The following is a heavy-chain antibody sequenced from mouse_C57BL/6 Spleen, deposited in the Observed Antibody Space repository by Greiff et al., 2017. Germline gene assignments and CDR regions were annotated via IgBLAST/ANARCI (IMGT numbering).Heavy chain of an antibody. J-gene: IGHJ2*01. Sequence: QVQLKESGAELVRPGASVTLSCKASGYTFTDYEMHWVKQTPVHGLEWIGAIDPETGGTAYNQKFKGKAILTADKSSSTAYMELRSLTSEDSAVYYCTLIYYGYDDYWGQGTTLTVSS. CDR2: IDPETGGT. D-gene: IGHD2-2*01. CDR1: GYTFTDYE. CDR3: TLIYYGYDDY. V-gene: IGHV1-15*01.